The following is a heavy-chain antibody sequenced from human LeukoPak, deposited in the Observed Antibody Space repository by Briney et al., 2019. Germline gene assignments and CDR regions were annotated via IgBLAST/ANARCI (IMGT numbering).Heavy chain of an antibody. CDR3: ARVDDRGHYYDSSGPRKLFDY. Sequence: GASVKVSCKASGYTFTGYAITWVRQAPGQGLEWMGWINPNSGGTNYAQKFQGRVTMTRDTSISTAYMELSRLRSDDTAVYYCARVDDRGHYYDSSGPRKLFDYWGQGTLVTVSS. J-gene: IGHJ4*02. CDR2: INPNSGGT. V-gene: IGHV1-2*02. CDR1: GYTFTGYA. D-gene: IGHD3-22*01.